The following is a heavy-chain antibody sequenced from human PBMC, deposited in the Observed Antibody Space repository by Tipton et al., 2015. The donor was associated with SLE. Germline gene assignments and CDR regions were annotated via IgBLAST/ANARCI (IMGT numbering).Heavy chain of an antibody. J-gene: IGHJ4*02. D-gene: IGHD3-3*01. Sequence: LRLSCTVSGGSISSSSYYWGWIRQPPGKGLEWIGSIYYSGSTYYNPSLKSRVTISVDTSKNQFSLKLSSVTAADTAVYYCARDKPGVFGVVTPFDYWGQGSLVTVSS. CDR3: ARDKPGVFGVVTPFDY. V-gene: IGHV4-39*07. CDR1: GGSISSSSYY. CDR2: IYYSGST.